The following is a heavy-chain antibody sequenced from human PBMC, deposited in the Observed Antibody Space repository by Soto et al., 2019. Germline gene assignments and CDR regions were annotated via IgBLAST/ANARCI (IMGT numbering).Heavy chain of an antibody. CDR3: ARDRIQLWTNYYYYYGMDV. CDR1: GGTFSSYA. D-gene: IGHD5-18*01. Sequence: GASVKVSCKASGGTFSSYAISWVRQAPGLGLEWMGGIIPIFGTANYAQKFQGRVTITADESTSTAYMELSSLRSEDTAVYYCARDRIQLWTNYYYYYGMDVWGQGTTVTVSS. V-gene: IGHV1-69*13. J-gene: IGHJ6*02. CDR2: IIPIFGTA.